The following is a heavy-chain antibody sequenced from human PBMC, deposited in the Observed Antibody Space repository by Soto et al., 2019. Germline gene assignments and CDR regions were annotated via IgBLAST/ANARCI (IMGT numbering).Heavy chain of an antibody. J-gene: IGHJ4*02. D-gene: IGHD2-21*01. Sequence: GGSLRLSCAASGFTFRSYAMNWVRQAPGKGPEWVSGISGSGDSTYHANSVKGRFTISRDNSKNTLYLQVNSLRVADTAVYYCAQGFGESKSPFDSWGQRTPVTV. V-gene: IGHV3-23*01. CDR3: AQGFGESKSPFDS. CDR2: ISGSGDST. CDR1: GFTFRSYA.